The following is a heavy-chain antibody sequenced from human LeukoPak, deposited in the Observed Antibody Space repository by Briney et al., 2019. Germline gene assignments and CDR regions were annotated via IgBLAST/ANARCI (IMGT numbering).Heavy chain of an antibody. Sequence: SETLSLTCTVSGGSISSSSYYWGWIRQPPGKGLEWIGSIYYSGSTYYNPSLKSRVTISVDTSKNQFSLKLSSVTAADTAVYYCARVRWRGGKTYYYDSSAVERAFDIWGQGTMVTVSS. D-gene: IGHD3-22*01. CDR1: GGSISSSSYY. CDR3: ARVRWRGGKTYYYDSSAVERAFDI. V-gene: IGHV4-39*07. CDR2: IYYSGST. J-gene: IGHJ3*02.